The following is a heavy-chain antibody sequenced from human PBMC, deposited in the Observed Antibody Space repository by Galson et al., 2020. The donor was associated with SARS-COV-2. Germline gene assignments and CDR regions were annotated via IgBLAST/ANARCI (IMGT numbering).Heavy chain of an antibody. CDR2: INTNTGNP. J-gene: IGHJ5*02. CDR1: GYTFTSYA. CDR3: ARGVGYSGYDYNWFDP. D-gene: IGHD5-12*01. V-gene: IGHV7-4-1*02. Sequence: ASVKVSCKASGYTFTSYAINWVRQAPGQGLEWMGWINTNTGNPTYAQGFTGRFVFSLDTSVSTAYLQISSLKAEDTAVYYCARGVGYSGYDYNWFDPWGQGTLVTVSS.